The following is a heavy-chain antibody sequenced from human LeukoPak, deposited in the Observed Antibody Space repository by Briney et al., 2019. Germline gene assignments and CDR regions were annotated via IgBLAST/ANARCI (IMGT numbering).Heavy chain of an antibody. J-gene: IGHJ3*02. CDR1: GFTFSSYD. Sequence: GGSLRLSCAASGFTFSSYDMHWVRQATGKGLEWVSAIGTAGDTYYPGSVKGRFTISRENAKNSLYLQMNSLRAGDTAVYYCARRGDYAPPYAFDIWGQGTMVTVSS. CDR3: ARRGDYAPPYAFDI. D-gene: IGHD4-17*01. V-gene: IGHV3-13*01. CDR2: IGTAGDT.